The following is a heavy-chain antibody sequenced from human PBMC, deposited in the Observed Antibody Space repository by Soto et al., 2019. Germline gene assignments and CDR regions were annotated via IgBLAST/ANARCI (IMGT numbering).Heavy chain of an antibody. V-gene: IGHV4-59*01. D-gene: IGHD6-13*01. J-gene: IGHJ4*02. Sequence: SENLSLTCTVSGDSISSYSWSWSRQPPGKGLERLGNIHYNGNTKYSPSLKSRVTMSVDTSKNHFSLKLISVTTADIAVYFCAREGNLGSWIQPLASSGQGSLVTVSS. CDR3: AREGNLGSWIQPLAS. CDR1: GDSISSYS. CDR2: IHYNGNT.